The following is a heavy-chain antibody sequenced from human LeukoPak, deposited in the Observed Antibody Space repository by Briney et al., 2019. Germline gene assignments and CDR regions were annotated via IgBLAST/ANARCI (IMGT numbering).Heavy chain of an antibody. J-gene: IGHJ4*02. CDR1: GYTLTELS. CDR3: ATDTPYSSGWYFDY. Sequence: ASVKVSCKVSGYTLTELSMHWVRQAPGKGLEWMGGFDPEDGETIYAQKFQGRVTMTEDTSSDTAYMELSSLRSEDTAVYYCATDTPYSSGWYFDYWGQGTLVTVSS. D-gene: IGHD6-19*01. V-gene: IGHV1-24*01. CDR2: FDPEDGET.